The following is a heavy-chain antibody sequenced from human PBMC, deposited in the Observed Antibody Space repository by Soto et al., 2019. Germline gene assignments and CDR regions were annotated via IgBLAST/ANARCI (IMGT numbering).Heavy chain of an antibody. J-gene: IGHJ6*04. CDR1: GYTFTGYY. Sequence: QVQLVQSGAEVKKPGASVKVSCKASGYTFTGYYMHWVRQAPGQGLEWIGWINPNSGGTNYAQKFQGWVTMTRDTSIGTAYMELSRLRSDDTAVYYCARHGLGDYYYGMDVWGEGTTVTVSS. V-gene: IGHV1-2*04. CDR3: ARHGLGDYYYGMDV. D-gene: IGHD3-10*01. CDR2: INPNSGGT.